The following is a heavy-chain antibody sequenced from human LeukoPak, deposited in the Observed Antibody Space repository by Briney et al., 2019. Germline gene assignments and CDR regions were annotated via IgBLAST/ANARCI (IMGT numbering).Heavy chain of an antibody. J-gene: IGHJ3*02. CDR2: INDSGST. V-gene: IGHV4-34*01. D-gene: IGHD2-2*01. CDR1: GFTFSSFW. Sequence: GSLRLSCAASGFTFSSFWMSWVRQPPGKGLEWIGEINDSGSTNYNPSLRSRVTMSVDTSKNQFSLNLSSVTAADTAVYYCARQPLNCTSTNCYAFDIWGQGTMVTVSS. CDR3: ARQPLNCTSTNCYAFDI.